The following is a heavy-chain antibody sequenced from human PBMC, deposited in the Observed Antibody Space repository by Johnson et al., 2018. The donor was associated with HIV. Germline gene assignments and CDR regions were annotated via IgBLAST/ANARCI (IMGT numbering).Heavy chain of an antibody. V-gene: IGHV3-30*04. D-gene: IGHD3-10*01. CDR1: GFTFSDYA. J-gene: IGHJ3*02. Sequence: QVQLVESGGGVVQPGRSLRLSCAASGFTFSDYAMHWVRQTPGKGLEWVAVISYDGSDKYYADSVKGRFTISRDSSKNTLYLQMNSLRAEDTAVYYCARSGLVQTYYYGSGSYKDAFDIWGQGTMVTVSS. CDR2: ISYDGSDK. CDR3: ARSGLVQTYYYGSGSYKDAFDI.